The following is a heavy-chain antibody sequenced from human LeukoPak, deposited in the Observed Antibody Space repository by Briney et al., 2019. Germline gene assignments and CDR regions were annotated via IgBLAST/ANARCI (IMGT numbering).Heavy chain of an antibody. CDR3: TKERPEEYYGSGSYFDY. V-gene: IGHV3-30*18. CDR2: ISYEDGSNK. J-gene: IGHJ4*02. Sequence: GSLRLSCAASGFTFRSYVMHWVRQAPGKGLEWVAAISYEDGSNKYYADSVKGRFTISRDNSKNTLYLQMNSLRAEDTAIYSCTKERPEEYYGSGSYFDYWGQGTLVTVSS. CDR1: GFTFRSYV. D-gene: IGHD3-10*01.